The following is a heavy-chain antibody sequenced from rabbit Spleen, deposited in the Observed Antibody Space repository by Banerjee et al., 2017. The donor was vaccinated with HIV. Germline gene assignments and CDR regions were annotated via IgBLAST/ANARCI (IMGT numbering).Heavy chain of an antibody. Sequence: QSLEESGGGLVKPGASLTLTCTASGFDFSSGYYMCWVRQAPGKGPEWIACIYTGSSGSTWYASWVNGRFTITKGTSLNTVTLQVTSLTAADTATYFCARGIYAGYDDYGPYYFALWGPGTLVTVS. J-gene: IGHJ4*01. CDR3: ARGIYAGYDDYGPYYFAL. CDR2: IYTGSSGST. CDR1: GFDFSSGYY. D-gene: IGHD2-1*01. V-gene: IGHV1S40*01.